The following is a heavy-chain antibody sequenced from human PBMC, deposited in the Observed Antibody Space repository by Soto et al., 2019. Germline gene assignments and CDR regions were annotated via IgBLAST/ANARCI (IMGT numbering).Heavy chain of an antibody. CDR1: GFTFSGNA. Sequence: EVQLLESGGGLVQPGGSLSLSCAASGFTFSGNAMSWVRQAPGKGLVWVAAISGSGGNTYYADSVKGRFTISRDNSKNTLYLQMNSLRAEDTAVYFCAKNYDFWSGLDYWGQGTLVTVSS. J-gene: IGHJ4*02. CDR2: ISGSGGNT. V-gene: IGHV3-23*01. CDR3: AKNYDFWSGLDY. D-gene: IGHD3-3*01.